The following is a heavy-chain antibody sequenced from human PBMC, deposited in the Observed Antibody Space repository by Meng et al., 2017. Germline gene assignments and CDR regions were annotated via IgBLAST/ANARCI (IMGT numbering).Heavy chain of an antibody. CDR3: ARGRGSYNRAAHFDY. CDR2: INHSGRT. Sequence: SETLSLTCAVYGGSFSGYYWSWIRQPPGKGLEWIGEINHSGRTNYNPSLKSRVTISVDTSKNQFSLKLSSVTAADTAVYYCARGRGSYNRAAHFDYWGQGTLVTVSS. V-gene: IGHV4-34*01. D-gene: IGHD1-26*01. CDR1: GGSFSGYY. J-gene: IGHJ4*02.